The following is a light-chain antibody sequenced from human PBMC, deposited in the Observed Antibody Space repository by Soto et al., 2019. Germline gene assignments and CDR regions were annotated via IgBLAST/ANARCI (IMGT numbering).Light chain of an antibody. CDR1: SSNIGGNS. J-gene: IGLJ2*01. V-gene: IGLV1-44*01. Sequence: QSALTQPPSASGTPGQRVTISCSGSSSNIGGNSVNWYQHLPGTAPKILMYSDDERPSGVPDRFSGSKSGTSASLAISGLQSEDEADYYCTAWDDNLNGPVFGGGTKRTVL. CDR2: SDD. CDR3: TAWDDNLNGPV.